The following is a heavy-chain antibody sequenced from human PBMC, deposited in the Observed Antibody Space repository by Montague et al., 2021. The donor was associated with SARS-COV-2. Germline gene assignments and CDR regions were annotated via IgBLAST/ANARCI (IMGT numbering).Heavy chain of an antibody. D-gene: IGHD1-26*01. CDR3: ARLRRGTYYVSFDP. Sequence: SETLSLTCTVSGGSITNYYWTWIRQSPGGGLEWIGYIYYSATTNYNPSLKSRVTMSIDTSKNQFSLSLSSVTAADSAAYYCARLRRGTYYVSFDPWGQGALVSVSS. CDR2: IYYSATT. CDR1: GGSITNYY. V-gene: IGHV4-59*12. J-gene: IGHJ5*02.